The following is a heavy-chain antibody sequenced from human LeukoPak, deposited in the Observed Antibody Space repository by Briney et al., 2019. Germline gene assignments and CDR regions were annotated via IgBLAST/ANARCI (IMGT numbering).Heavy chain of an antibody. V-gene: IGHV3-30*18. D-gene: IGHD5-12*01. J-gene: IGHJ4*02. CDR1: GFTFSSYG. Sequence: GRSLRLSCAASGFTFSSYGMHWVRQAPGKGLEWVAVISYDGSNKYYADSVKGRFTISRDNSKNTLYLQMNSLRAEDTAMYYCAKGYSGYDWSLVDYWGQGTLVTVSS. CDR2: ISYDGSNK. CDR3: AKGYSGYDWSLVDY.